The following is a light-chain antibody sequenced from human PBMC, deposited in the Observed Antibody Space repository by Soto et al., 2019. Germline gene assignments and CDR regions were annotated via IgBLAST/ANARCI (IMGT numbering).Light chain of an antibody. CDR2: STN. Sequence: QAVVTQEPSFSVSPGGTVTLTCGLSSGSVSTSYYPSWYQQTPGQAPRTLMYSTNTRSSGVPDRFSGSMLGNKAALTITGAQADDESDYYCVLYLGAGIWVFGGGTKLTVL. CDR1: SGSVSTSYY. CDR3: VLYLGAGIWV. J-gene: IGLJ3*02. V-gene: IGLV8-61*01.